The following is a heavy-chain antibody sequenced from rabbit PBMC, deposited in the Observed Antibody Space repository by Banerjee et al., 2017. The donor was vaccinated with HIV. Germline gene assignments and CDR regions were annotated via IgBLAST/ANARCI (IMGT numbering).Heavy chain of an antibody. J-gene: IGHJ3*01. V-gene: IGHV1S40*01. D-gene: IGHD4-2*01. CDR1: GIDFSTYYY. Sequence: SLEESGGDLVKPGASLTLTCTASGIDFSTYYYMCWVRQAPGKGLEWTACIYSGSSGATYYASWAKGRFTISRTSSTTVTLQMTSLTAADTATYFCARDLDAGDAGAGYPTRLDLWGPGTLVTVS. CDR2: IYSGSSGAT. CDR3: ARDLDAGDAGAGYPTRLDL.